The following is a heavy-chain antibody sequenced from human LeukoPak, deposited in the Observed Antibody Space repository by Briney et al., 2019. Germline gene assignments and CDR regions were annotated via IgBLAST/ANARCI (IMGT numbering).Heavy chain of an antibody. J-gene: IGHJ2*01. D-gene: IGHD6-19*01. CDR1: GGSISSGSYY. CDR2: IYTSGST. V-gene: IGHV4-61*02. Sequence: SETLSLTCTVSGGSISSGSYYWSWIRQPAGKGLEWIGRIYTSGSTNYNPSLKSRVTISVDTSKNQFSLKLSSVTAADTAVYYCARDAGYSSGWLHWYFDLWGCGTLVTVSS. CDR3: ARDAGYSSGWLHWYFDL.